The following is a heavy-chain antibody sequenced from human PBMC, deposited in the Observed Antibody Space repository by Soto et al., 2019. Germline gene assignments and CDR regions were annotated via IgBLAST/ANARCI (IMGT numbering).Heavy chain of an antibody. CDR3: ARMVRGSNIDYYHYRDV. D-gene: IGHD3-10*01. V-gene: IGHV1-18*01. Sequence: QVQLVQSGAEVKKPGASVKVSCKASGYSFTSHGISWVRQAPGQGLEWMGWISANSGDTNYAQKLQGRVTVTTDTSTSPAYMELRSLTSEETAVYYCARMVRGSNIDYYHYRDVWGKGTTVTVSS. CDR1: GYSFTSHG. CDR2: ISANSGDT. J-gene: IGHJ6*03.